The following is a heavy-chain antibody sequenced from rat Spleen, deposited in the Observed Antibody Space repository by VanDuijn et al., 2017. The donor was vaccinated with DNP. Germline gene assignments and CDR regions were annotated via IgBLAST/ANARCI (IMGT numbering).Heavy chain of an antibody. CDR1: GFTFSNYY. V-gene: IGHV5-7*01. Sequence: EVQLMESGGGLVQPGRSLKLSCAASGFTFSNYYMAWVRQAPKKGLEWVATIFTSGNRAFYTDSVEGRFTISRDNAKSRLYLQMNSLKSEDTDTYYCAGQGANLPFDYWDQGVVVTISS. D-gene: IGHD5-1*01. J-gene: IGHJ2*01. CDR2: IFTSGNRA. CDR3: AGQGANLPFDY.